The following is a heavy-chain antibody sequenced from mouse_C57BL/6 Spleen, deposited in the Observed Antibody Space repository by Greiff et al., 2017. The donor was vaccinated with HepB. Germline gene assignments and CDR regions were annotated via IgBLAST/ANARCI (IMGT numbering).Heavy chain of an antibody. D-gene: IGHD4-1*01. CDR1: GFTFSSYG. J-gene: IGHJ2*01. Sequence: DVQLVESGGDLVKPGGSLKLSCAASGFTFSSYGMSWVRQTPDKRLEWVATISSGGSYTYYPDSVKGRFTISRDNAKNTLYLQMSSLKSEDTAMYYCARGTGFDYWGQGTTLTVSS. CDR2: ISSGGSYT. V-gene: IGHV5-6*01. CDR3: ARGTGFDY.